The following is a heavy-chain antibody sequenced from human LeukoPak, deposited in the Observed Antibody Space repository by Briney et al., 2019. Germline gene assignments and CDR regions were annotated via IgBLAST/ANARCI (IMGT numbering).Heavy chain of an antibody. CDR1: GGSFSGYY. CDR2: IHHSGST. Sequence: SETLSLTCAVYGGSFSGYYWSWIRQPPGKGLEWIGEIHHSGSTDYTPSLKSRVTISIDTSKDQFSLRLTSVTVADTAVYYCARDRTPRGGWFDPWGQGTLVTVSA. D-gene: IGHD1-14*01. CDR3: ARDRTPRGGWFDP. V-gene: IGHV4-34*01. J-gene: IGHJ5*02.